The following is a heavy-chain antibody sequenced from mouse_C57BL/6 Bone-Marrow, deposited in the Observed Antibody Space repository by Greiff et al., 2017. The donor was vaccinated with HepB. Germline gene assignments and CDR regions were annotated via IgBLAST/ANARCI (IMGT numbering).Heavy chain of an antibody. D-gene: IGHD1-1*01. CDR1: GYTFTDYY. CDR2: IYPGSGNT. V-gene: IGHV1-76*01. CDR3: ARYRRYYGSSYWYFDV. Sequence: QVQLQQSGAELVRPGASVKLSCKASGYTFTDYYINWVKQRPGQGLEWIARIYPGSGNTYYNEKFKGKATLTAEKSSSTAYMQLSSLTSEDSAVYFCARYRRYYGSSYWYFDVWGTGTTVTVSS. J-gene: IGHJ1*03.